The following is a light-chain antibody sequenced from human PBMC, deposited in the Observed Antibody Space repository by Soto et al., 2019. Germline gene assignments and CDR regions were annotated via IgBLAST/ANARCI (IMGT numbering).Light chain of an antibody. J-gene: IGLJ1*01. CDR2: DVS. CDR1: SSDVGGYNY. Sequence: QSALTQPASVSGSPGQSITISCTGTSSDVGGYNYVSWYQQHPGEAPKLMIYDVSNRPSGVSNRFSGSKSGNTASLTISGLQAEGEADYYCSSYTSSSFYVFGTGTKLTVL. V-gene: IGLV2-14*01. CDR3: SSYTSSSFYV.